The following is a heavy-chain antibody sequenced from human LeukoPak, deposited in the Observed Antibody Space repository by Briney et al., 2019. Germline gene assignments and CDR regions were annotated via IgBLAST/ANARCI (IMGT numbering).Heavy chain of an antibody. J-gene: IGHJ1*01. CDR2: IYYSGST. CDR1: GGSINSYY. CDR3: ARQSKGIIVITDFQH. V-gene: IGHV4-59*01. D-gene: IGHD3-22*01. Sequence: PSETLSLACTVSGGSINSYYWSWIRQPPGKGLEWIGYIYYSGSTSFNPSLKSRVIISADMSKNQFSLKLSSVTAADTAVYYCARQSKGIIVITDFQHWGQGTLVTVFS.